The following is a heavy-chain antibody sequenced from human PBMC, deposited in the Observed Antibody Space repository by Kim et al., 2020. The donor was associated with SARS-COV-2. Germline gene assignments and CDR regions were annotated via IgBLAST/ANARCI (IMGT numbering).Heavy chain of an antibody. CDR3: ARGGYSGYVDYYYYYGMDV. CDR2: ISSGSSAK. V-gene: IGHV3-48*02. J-gene: IGHJ6*02. D-gene: IGHD5-12*01. Sequence: GGSLRLSCAASGFTFSKYSMNWVRQAPGKGLEWVSYISSGSSAKNYSDSLKGRFTISRDNAKNSLYLQMNSLRDEDTAVYYCARGGYSGYVDYYYYYGMDVWGQGTTVTVSS. CDR1: GFTFSKYS.